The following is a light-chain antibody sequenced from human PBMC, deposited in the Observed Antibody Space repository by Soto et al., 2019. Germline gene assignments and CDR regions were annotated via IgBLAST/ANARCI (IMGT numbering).Light chain of an antibody. CDR3: QQYNNWPYT. CDR1: QSVSTN. V-gene: IGKV3-15*01. J-gene: IGKJ2*01. Sequence: EVVLTQSPGTLSLSPGERATLSCRASQSVSTNLAWYQQKPGQAPRLLIYDASTRATAIPTRFSGGGSGTEFTLTISSLQSEDFAIYYCQQYNNWPYTFGQGTKVDIK. CDR2: DAS.